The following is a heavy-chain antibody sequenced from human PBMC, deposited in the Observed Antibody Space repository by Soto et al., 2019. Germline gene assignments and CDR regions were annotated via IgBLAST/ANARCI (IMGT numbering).Heavy chain of an antibody. CDR3: ARQPRINYYDSSGYYNWFDP. V-gene: IGHV5-51*01. CDR2: IYPGDSDT. J-gene: IGHJ5*02. D-gene: IGHD3-22*01. Sequence: GESLKISCKGSGYSFTSYWIGWVRQMPGKGLEWMGLIYPGDSDTRYSPSFQGQVTISANKSISTAYLQWSSLKASDTAMYYCARQPRINYYDSSGYYNWFDPWGQGALVTVSS. CDR1: GYSFTSYW.